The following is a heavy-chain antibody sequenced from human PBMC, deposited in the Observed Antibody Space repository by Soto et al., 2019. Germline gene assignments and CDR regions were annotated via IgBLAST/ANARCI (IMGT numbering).Heavy chain of an antibody. D-gene: IGHD1-1*01. CDR3: ARGRYGDY. CDR1: GYTFTSYG. V-gene: IGHV1-18*01. Sequence: QVHLVQSGAEVKKPGASVKVSCKCSGYTFTSYGITWVRQAPGQGLEWMGWISAHNGNTNYAQKLQGRATVTRDTATSTAYPELSSLRSDDTAVYYCARGRYGDYWGQGDLVTVSS. J-gene: IGHJ4*02. CDR2: ISAHNGNT.